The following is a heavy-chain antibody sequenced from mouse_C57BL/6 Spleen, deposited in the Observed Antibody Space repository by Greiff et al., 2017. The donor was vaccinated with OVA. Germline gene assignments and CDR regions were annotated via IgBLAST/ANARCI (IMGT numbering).Heavy chain of an antibody. Sequence: EVKLMESGEGLVKPGGSLKLSCAASGFTFSSYAMSWVRQTPEKRLEWVAYISSGGDYIYYADTVKGRFTISRDNARNTLYLQMSSLKSEDTAMYYCTRRGYGNYGYFDVWGTGTTVTVSS. J-gene: IGHJ1*03. D-gene: IGHD2-10*02. V-gene: IGHV5-9-1*02. CDR2: ISSGGDYI. CDR3: TRRGYGNYGYFDV. CDR1: GFTFSSYA.